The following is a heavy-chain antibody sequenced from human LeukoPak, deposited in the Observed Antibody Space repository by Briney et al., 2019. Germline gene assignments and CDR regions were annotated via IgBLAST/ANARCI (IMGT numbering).Heavy chain of an antibody. V-gene: IGHV1-18*01. D-gene: IGHD6-13*01. CDR1: GYTFTSYG. CDR2: ISAYNGNT. J-gene: IGHJ6*02. Sequence: GASVKVSCKASGYTFTSYGISWVRQAPGQGLEWMGWISAYNGNTNYAQKLQGRVTMTTDTSTSTAYMELRSLRSDDTAVYYCAREWESQSSSWPPYYYYYGMDVWGQGTTVTVSS. CDR3: AREWESQSSSWPPYYYYYGMDV.